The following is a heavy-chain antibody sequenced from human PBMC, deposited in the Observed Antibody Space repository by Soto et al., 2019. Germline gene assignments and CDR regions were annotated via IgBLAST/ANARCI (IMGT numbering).Heavy chain of an antibody. V-gene: IGHV1-8*01. D-gene: IGHD2-21*01. CDR2: MNPNSGNT. CDR3: ARERGKWSNCGGKGYYYYYGMDV. Sequence: QVQLVQSGAEVKKPGASVKVSCKASGYTFTSYDINWVRQATGQGLEWMGWMNPNSGNTGYAQKFQGRVTMTRNTFISTAYMELRSLRSEDTAVYYCARERGKWSNCGGKGYYYYYGMDVWGQGTTVTVSS. CDR1: GYTFTSYD. J-gene: IGHJ6*02.